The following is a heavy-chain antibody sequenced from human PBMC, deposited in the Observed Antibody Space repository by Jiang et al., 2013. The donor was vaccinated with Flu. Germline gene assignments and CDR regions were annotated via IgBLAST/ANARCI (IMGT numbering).Heavy chain of an antibody. CDR1: GGSISSSSYY. D-gene: IGHD1-26*01. CDR3: ARHRGSYYQYFDY. Sequence: GSGLVKPSETLSLTCTVSGGSISSSSYYWGWIRQPPGKGLEWIGSIYYSGSTYYNPSLKSRVTISVDTSKNQFSLKLSSVTAADTAVYYCARHRGSYYQYFDYWGQGTLVTVSS. V-gene: IGHV4-39*01. J-gene: IGHJ4*02. CDR2: IYYSGST.